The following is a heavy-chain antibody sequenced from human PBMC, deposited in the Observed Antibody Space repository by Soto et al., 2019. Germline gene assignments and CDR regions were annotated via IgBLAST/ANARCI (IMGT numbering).Heavy chain of an antibody. V-gene: IGHV3-23*01. Sequence: EVHLLESGGGLVQPGGSLRLSCAASGFTFSSYAMSWVRQAPGRGLQWVSFISGSGGSTYYTDSVKGRFTISSDNSNNIRYLQMNSLRVEDTAVYYCAKIDRGGDRLGHWGQGTLVTVSS. J-gene: IGHJ4*02. CDR1: GFTFSSYA. CDR2: ISGSGGST. CDR3: AKIDRGGDRLGH. D-gene: IGHD2-21*02.